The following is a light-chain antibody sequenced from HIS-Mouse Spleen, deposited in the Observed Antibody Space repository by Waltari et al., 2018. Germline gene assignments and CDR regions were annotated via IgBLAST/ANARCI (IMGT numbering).Light chain of an antibody. Sequence: QSALTQPASVSGSPGQSITISCTGTSSAVGGYNYVSWYQQHPGKAPKLMIYYVSNRPSGVSNRFSGSKSGNTASLTISGLQAEDEADYYCSSYTSSSFNVVFGGGTKLTVL. CDR1: SSAVGGYNY. V-gene: IGLV2-14*03. CDR3: SSYTSSSFNVV. J-gene: IGLJ2*01. CDR2: YVS.